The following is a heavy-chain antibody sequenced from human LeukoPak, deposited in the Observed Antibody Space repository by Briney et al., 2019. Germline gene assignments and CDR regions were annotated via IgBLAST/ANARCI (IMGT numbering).Heavy chain of an antibody. D-gene: IGHD3-22*01. V-gene: IGHV5-51*01. CDR1: GYRFTNYW. CDR2: IYPGDSDT. CDR3: ARQSFGSGYPDY. J-gene: IGHJ4*02. Sequence: GESLKISCTGSGYRFTNYWIGWVRQMPGKGLEWMGIIYPGDSDTKYSPSFQGHVTISADKSISTAYLQWNSLKASDTAMYYCARQSFGSGYPDYWGQGTLVTVSS.